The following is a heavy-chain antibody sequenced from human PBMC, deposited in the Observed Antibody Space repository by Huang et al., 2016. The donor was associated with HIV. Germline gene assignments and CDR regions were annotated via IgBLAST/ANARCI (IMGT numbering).Heavy chain of an antibody. CDR3: ARERSLLGVLVTPSVFGY. CDR1: GYRFTSYA. CDR2: INAGTNYT. V-gene: IGHV1-3*01. Sequence: QVQLVQSGAEVKKPGASVKISCKASGYRFTSYAMHWVRQAPGQRPEWMGGINAGTNYTHYAEKFQGRVTITRDTSASTAYMEMSSLRSEDTAMYFCARERSLLGVLVTPSVFGYWGQGTLVIVSS. J-gene: IGHJ4*02. D-gene: IGHD3-3*01.